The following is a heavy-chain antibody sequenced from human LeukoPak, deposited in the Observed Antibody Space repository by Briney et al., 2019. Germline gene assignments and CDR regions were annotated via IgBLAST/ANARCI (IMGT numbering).Heavy chain of an antibody. Sequence: GGSLRLSCAASGFTFSSYAMSWVRQAPGKGLVWVSRINSDGSSTSYADSVKGRFTISRDNAKNTLYLQMNSLRAEDTAVYYCARDRYSSGWYGYWGQGTLVTVSS. CDR3: ARDRYSSGWYGY. CDR2: INSDGSST. J-gene: IGHJ4*02. V-gene: IGHV3-74*01. D-gene: IGHD6-19*01. CDR1: GFTFSSYA.